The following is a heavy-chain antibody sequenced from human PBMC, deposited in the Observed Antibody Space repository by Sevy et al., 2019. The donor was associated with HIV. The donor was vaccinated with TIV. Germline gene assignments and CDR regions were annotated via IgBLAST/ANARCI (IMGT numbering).Heavy chain of an antibody. CDR3: AREWLSPFDY. J-gene: IGHJ4*02. V-gene: IGHV3-30*02. CDR1: GFTFSSYG. CDR2: IRYDGSNK. Sequence: GGSLRLSCAASGFTFSSYGMHWVRQAPGKGLEWVAFIRYDGSNKYYVDSVKGRFTISRDNSKNTLYLQMNSLRAEDTAVYYCAREWLSPFDYWGQGTLVTVSS. D-gene: IGHD3-3*01.